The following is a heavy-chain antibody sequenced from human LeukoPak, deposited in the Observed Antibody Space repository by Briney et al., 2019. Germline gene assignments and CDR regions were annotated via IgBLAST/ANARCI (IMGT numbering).Heavy chain of an antibody. D-gene: IGHD6-13*01. CDR3: ARYSSSWHYYFDY. Sequence: GGSLRLSCIASGFTFSSYALTWVRQAPGKGLEWVSAISGGGSTIYYADSVKGRFTIPRDNAQNSLYLQMNSLRAEDTAVSYCARYSSSWHYYFDYWGQGTLVTVSS. CDR2: ISGGGSTI. J-gene: IGHJ4*02. V-gene: IGHV3-23*01. CDR1: GFTFSSYA.